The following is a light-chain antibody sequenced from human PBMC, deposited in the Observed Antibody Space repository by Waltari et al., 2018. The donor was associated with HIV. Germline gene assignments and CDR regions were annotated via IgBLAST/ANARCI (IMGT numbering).Light chain of an antibody. Sequence: QSVLTQPPSASGTPGQSVTISCSGTRSTIGTNTVHWYQLIPGTAPKFHIYNDNQRPSGVPDRFSGARSGTSASLAISGLQSEDEADDYCAAWDDRLGGQGVFGGGTTLTVL. J-gene: IGLJ3*02. V-gene: IGLV1-44*01. CDR2: NDN. CDR3: AAWDDRLGGQGV. CDR1: RSTIGTNT.